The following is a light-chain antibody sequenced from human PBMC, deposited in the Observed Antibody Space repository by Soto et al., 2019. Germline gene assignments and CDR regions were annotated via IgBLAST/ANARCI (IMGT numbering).Light chain of an antibody. V-gene: IGKV1-39*01. J-gene: IGKJ2*01. Sequence: DIQLTQSLSSLSASVGDRVTITCRASHGVRAYLLWYQQRQGKAPKLLIYAASNLQSGVPSRFSGSGSGTNFTLTISSLQPEDFATYSCQQSNGPPHTFGQGTKLETK. CDR2: AAS. CDR3: QQSNGPPHT. CDR1: HGVRAY.